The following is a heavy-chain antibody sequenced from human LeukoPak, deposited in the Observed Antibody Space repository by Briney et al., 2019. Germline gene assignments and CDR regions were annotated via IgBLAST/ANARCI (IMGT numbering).Heavy chain of an antibody. CDR3: AKNVLLWFGESSYFDY. Sequence: GGSLRLSCAASGFTFSSYAMSWVRQAPGKGLEWVSAISGSGGSTYYSDSVKGRFTISRDNSKNTLYLQMNSLRAEDTAVYYCAKNVLLWFGESSYFDYWGQGTLVTVSS. CDR2: ISGSGGST. D-gene: IGHD3-10*01. CDR1: GFTFSSYA. J-gene: IGHJ4*02. V-gene: IGHV3-23*01.